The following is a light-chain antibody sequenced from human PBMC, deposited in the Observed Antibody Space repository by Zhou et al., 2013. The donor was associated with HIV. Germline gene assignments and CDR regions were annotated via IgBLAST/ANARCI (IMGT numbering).Light chain of an antibody. V-gene: IGKV1-39*01. CDR2: TAS. CDR1: QSIGSF. J-gene: IGKJ4*01. CDR3: QQSYTLPLT. Sequence: DIHMTQSPSSLSASIGDRVTITCRASQSIGSFLNWFQQEPGKAPKLLIYTASTLRNGVPSRFSGGGSGTHFTLTISSLQPEDFAIYFCQQSYTLPLTFGGGTKVEIQ.